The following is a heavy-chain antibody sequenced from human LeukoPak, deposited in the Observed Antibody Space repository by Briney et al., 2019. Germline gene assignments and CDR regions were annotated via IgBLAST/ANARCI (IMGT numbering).Heavy chain of an antibody. V-gene: IGHV4-59*01. CDR3: AHSSGYYYARFDP. CDR2: IYYSGST. J-gene: IGHJ5*02. CDR1: GGSISSYY. D-gene: IGHD3-22*01. Sequence: SETLSLTCTVSGGSISSYYWSWIRQPPGKGLEWIGYIYYSGSTNYNPSLKSRVTISVDTSKNQFSLKLSSVTAADTAVYYCAHSSGYYYARFDPWGQGTLVTVSS.